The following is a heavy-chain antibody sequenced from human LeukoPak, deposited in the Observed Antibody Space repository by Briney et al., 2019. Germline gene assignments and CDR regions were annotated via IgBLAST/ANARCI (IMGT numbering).Heavy chain of an antibody. CDR2: ISGDGDTI. J-gene: IGHJ4*02. V-gene: IGHV3-48*03. CDR3: ASYFDFWSGYHPGGEVGY. Sequence: PGGSLRLSCAASGFTFSTYELNWVRQGPGKGLEWVSYISGDGDTIYYADSVKGRFTISRDNAKNSLYMQMNSLRAEDTGLYYCASYFDFWSGYHPGGEVGYWGQGTLVTVSS. D-gene: IGHD3-3*01. CDR1: GFTFSTYE.